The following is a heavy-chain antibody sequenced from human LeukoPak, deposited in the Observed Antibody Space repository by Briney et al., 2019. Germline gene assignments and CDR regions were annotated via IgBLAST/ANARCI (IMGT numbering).Heavy chain of an antibody. Sequence: GGSLRLSCAASGFTFSSYAMSWVRQAPGKGLEWASAISGSGGSTYYADSVKGRFTISRDNSKNTLYLKMNSLRAEDTAVYYCAKGGSGITMIVVVITGGAYFDYWGQGTLVTVSS. CDR1: GFTFSSYA. J-gene: IGHJ4*02. D-gene: IGHD3-22*01. CDR3: AKGGSGITMIVVVITGGAYFDY. V-gene: IGHV3-23*01. CDR2: ISGSGGST.